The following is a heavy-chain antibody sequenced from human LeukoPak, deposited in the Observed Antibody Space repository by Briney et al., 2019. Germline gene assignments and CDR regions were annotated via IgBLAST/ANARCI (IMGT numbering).Heavy chain of an antibody. CDR2: ISSGSSFI. CDR3: ARESSGYFY. D-gene: IGHD3-22*01. V-gene: IGHV3-21*01. CDR1: GFSFSTYS. Sequence: AGGSLRLSCAASGFSFSTYSMNWVRQAPGKGLEWVSSISSGSSFIYYADSVKGRFTISRDNAKNSLFLQMNSLRAEDTAVYYCARESSGYFYWGQGTLVTVSS. J-gene: IGHJ4*02.